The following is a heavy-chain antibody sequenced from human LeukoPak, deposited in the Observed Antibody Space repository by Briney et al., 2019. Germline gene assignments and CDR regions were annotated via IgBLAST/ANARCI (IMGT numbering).Heavy chain of an antibody. V-gene: IGHV3-23*01. CDR1: GFTFSSYA. CDR2: ITSSGAAT. J-gene: IGHJ4*02. Sequence: GGSLRLSCAASGFTFSSYAMSWVRQAPGKGLEWVSSITSSGAATYYADSVKGRFTISRDNPENTLYLQMNSRIAENTAVYYCAKDRPNYYGSNGHYYKLNGDCWGQGTLVTVSS. CDR3: AKDRPNYYGSNGHYYKLNGDC. D-gene: IGHD3-22*01.